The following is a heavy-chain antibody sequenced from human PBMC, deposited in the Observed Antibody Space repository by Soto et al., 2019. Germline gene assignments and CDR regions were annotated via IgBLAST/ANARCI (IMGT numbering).Heavy chain of an antibody. Sequence: SETLSLTCSVSGGTITSGRSSWNWIRQSPGKGLEWIAYIYHSGSTYYNPFLKSRVTISVDRSENQFSLKLTSVTAADTAVYYCVRESVASGPNYFDTWGPGTLVTVSS. D-gene: IGHD6-6*01. CDR3: VRESVASGPNYFDT. CDR2: IYHSGST. J-gene: IGHJ5*02. CDR1: GGTITSGRSS. V-gene: IGHV4-30-2*06.